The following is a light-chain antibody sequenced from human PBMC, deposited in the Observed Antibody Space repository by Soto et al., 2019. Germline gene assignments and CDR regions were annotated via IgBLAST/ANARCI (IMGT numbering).Light chain of an antibody. Sequence: DIPMTQSPSTLSASVGDRVTITCRASQSISSWLAWYQQKPGKAPKLLIYKASSLESGVPSRFSGSGSATEFTLTISSLQPDDFATYYCQHSMAFGQGTKVEIK. CDR2: KAS. CDR3: QHSMA. V-gene: IGKV1-5*03. CDR1: QSISSW. J-gene: IGKJ1*01.